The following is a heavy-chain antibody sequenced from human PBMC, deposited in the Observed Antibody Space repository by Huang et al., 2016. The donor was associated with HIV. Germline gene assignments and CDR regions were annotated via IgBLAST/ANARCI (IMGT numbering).Heavy chain of an antibody. J-gene: IGHJ3*02. D-gene: IGHD3-10*01. CDR2: ISYYGNDK. CDR1: GFTLSDYA. CDR3: ARFGKRLPMLRGEDVIGDI. V-gene: IGHV3-30-3*01. Sequence: QVQLVESGGGVVQPGRSLRLSCAASGFTLSDYAIHWVRQAAGKGIGCVARISYYGNDKFDSDSVGGRFTISRDNFNNTLFLQMNSLRHEDTALYYCARFGKRLPMLRGEDVIGDIWGQGTMVIVSS.